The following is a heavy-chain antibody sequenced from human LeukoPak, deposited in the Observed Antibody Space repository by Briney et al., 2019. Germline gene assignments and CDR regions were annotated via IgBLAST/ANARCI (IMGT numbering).Heavy chain of an antibody. CDR2: IYYSGST. V-gene: IGHV4-39*07. Sequence: TPSETLSLTCTVSGGSISSSSYYWGWIRQPPGKGLEWIGSIYYSGSTYYNPSLKSRVTISVDTSKNQFSLKLSSVTAAGTAVYYCARDRRDSGRLAWNYGMDVWGQGTTVTVSS. CDR1: GGSISSSSYY. D-gene: IGHD3-10*01. CDR3: ARDRRDSGRLAWNYGMDV. J-gene: IGHJ6*02.